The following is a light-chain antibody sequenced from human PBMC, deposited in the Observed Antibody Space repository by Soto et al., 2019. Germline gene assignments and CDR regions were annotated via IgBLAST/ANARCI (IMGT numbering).Light chain of an antibody. J-gene: IGLJ2*01. CDR1: SGHSSYM. V-gene: IGLV4-60*02. Sequence: QPVLTQSSSASASLGSSVKLTCTLSSGHSSYMNAWPQQQPGKPPLYLMKIEGSGNYNKGSGVPDRFSCSSTGASRYLTVSTLQFEDEYDYYFETWGTSTRVFGGGTKVTVL. CDR2: IEGSGNY. CDR3: ETWGTSTRV.